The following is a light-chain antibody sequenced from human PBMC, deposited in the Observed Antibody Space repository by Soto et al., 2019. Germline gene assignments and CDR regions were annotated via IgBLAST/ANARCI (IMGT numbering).Light chain of an antibody. CDR3: QQTNSFPLS. CDR1: QGISTW. V-gene: IGKV1-12*01. CDR2: AAY. Sequence: DIQMTQSPSFVSASVGDRVTITCRSSQGISTWLAWYQQKPGKAPNLLIYAAYNLQNGVPSRFSGSGSGTDFTLTISSLQPEDFATYYCQQTNSFPLSFGPGTTVDVK. J-gene: IGKJ3*01.